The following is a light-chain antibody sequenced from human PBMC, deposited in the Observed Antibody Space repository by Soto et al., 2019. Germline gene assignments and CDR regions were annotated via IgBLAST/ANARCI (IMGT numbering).Light chain of an antibody. J-gene: IGLJ3*02. CDR1: SSDVGSYNL. CDR3: CSYAGSRTLV. Sequence: QSALTQPASVSGSPGQSITISCTGTSSDVGSYNLVSWYQQHPGKAPKLMIFEDNKRPSGVSNRFSGSKSGNTASLTISGLQAEDEADYYCCSYAGSRTLVFGGGTKLTVL. V-gene: IGLV2-23*01. CDR2: EDN.